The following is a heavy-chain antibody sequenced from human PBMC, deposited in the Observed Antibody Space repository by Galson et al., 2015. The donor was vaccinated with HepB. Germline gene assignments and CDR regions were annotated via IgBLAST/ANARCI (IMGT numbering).Heavy chain of an antibody. CDR1: GFTFSENS. D-gene: IGHD3-16*01. V-gene: IGHV3-23*01. J-gene: IGHJ4*02. Sequence: SLRLSCAASGFTFSENSMTWVRQAPNKGLEWDSTLTRNGGIYYADSVKGRFTISRDNSKNTLFLQMTSLRAEDTALYYCLKGGWGNYLDYWGQGTLVTVSS. CDR2: LTRNGGI. CDR3: LKGGWGNYLDY.